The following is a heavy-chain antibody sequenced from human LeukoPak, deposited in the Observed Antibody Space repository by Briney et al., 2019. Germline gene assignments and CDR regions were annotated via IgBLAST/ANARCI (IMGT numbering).Heavy chain of an antibody. CDR2: ISSSSSYI. CDR1: GFTFSDYY. CDR3: ARANDYGDYAYFDY. D-gene: IGHD4-17*01. J-gene: IGHJ4*02. Sequence: GGSLRLSCAASGFTFSDYYMSWIRQAPGKGLEWVSSISSSSSYIYYADSVKGRFTISRDNAKNSLYLQMNSLRAEGTAVYYCARANDYGDYAYFDYWGQGTLVTVSS. V-gene: IGHV3-11*06.